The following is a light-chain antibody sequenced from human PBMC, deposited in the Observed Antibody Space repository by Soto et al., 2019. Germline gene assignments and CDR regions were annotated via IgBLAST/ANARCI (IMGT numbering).Light chain of an antibody. J-gene: IGLJ2*01. CDR2: ANN. V-gene: IGLV1-40*01. CDR1: SSNFGAGYD. Sequence: QSFLTQPPSVCGAPGRRVTISCTGSSSNFGAGYDVHWYQQLPGTAPKLLIYANNNRPSGIPDRFSGSKSGTSASLAITGLQAEDEADYYCQSYDIHLSASLVFGGGTKVTVL. CDR3: QSYDIHLSASLV.